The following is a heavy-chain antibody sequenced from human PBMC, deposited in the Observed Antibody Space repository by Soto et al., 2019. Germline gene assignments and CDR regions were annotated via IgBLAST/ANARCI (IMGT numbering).Heavy chain of an antibody. V-gene: IGHV5-10-1*01. CDR3: ARHECTFGGCDS. J-gene: IGHJ4*02. CDR2: IDPSDSYT. Sequence: EVQLVHSGAEVKKPGESLRISCKGSGYSFTNYWISWVRQMPGKGLEWMGRIDPSDSYTNYSPSFQGYVTISADKSISTAYLQWSSLKASDTAMYYCARHECTFGGCDSWGQGTLVTVSS. D-gene: IGHD2-15*01. CDR1: GYSFTNYW.